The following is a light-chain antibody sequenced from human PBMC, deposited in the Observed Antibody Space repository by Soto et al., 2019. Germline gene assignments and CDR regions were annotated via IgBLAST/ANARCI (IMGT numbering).Light chain of an antibody. CDR2: GAS. V-gene: IGKV3-15*01. Sequence: EIVMTQSPATLSVSPGERATLSCRASQSVSSNLAWYQQKPGQAPRLLIYGASTRATGIPARFSGSGSGTEFTLTISSLQSEDFAVYYCQQHTDRPPWTFGQGTKVESK. CDR1: QSVSSN. CDR3: QQHTDRPPWT. J-gene: IGKJ1*01.